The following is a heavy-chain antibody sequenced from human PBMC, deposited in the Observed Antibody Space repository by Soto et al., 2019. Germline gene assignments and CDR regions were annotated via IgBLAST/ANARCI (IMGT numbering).Heavy chain of an antibody. CDR1: GFTFSNAW. V-gene: IGHV3-15*07. CDR3: TTSTSPWAIFGVVSYYYYGMDV. Sequence: GGSLRLSCAASGFTFSNAWMNWVRQAPGKGLEWVGRIKSKTDGGTKDYAAPVKGRFTISRDDSKNTLYLQINSLKNEETAVYYCTTSTSPWAIFGVVSYYYYGMDVWGQGTTVTVSS. D-gene: IGHD3-3*01. CDR2: IKSKTDGGTK. J-gene: IGHJ6*02.